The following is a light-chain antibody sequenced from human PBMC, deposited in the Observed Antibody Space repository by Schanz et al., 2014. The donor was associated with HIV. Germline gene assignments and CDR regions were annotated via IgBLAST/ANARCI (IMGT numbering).Light chain of an antibody. Sequence: QSALTQPASVSGSPGQSITVSCTGTSNDIGSYTYVAWYQQHPGKAPKLMIYDVSNRPSGVSNRFSGSKSGNTASLTISGLQAEDEADYYCSSYTSSSTLVFGGGTKLTVL. J-gene: IGLJ2*01. CDR3: SSYTSSSTLV. CDR1: SNDIGSYTY. V-gene: IGLV2-14*03. CDR2: DVS.